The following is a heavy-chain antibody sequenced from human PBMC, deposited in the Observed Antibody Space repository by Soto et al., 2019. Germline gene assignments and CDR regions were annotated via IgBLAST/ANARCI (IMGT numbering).Heavy chain of an antibody. D-gene: IGHD2-2*01. V-gene: IGHV4-4*07. Sequence: SETLSLTCTVSGGSISSYHWSWIRQPAGKGLEWIGRIYTSGNSNYNPSLKSRVTLSIDTSKNQFSLKLSSVTAADTAVYYCARGRGYCSSTSCYRPPYYYYGMDVWGQGTTVTVSS. CDR2: IYTSGNS. CDR3: ARGRGYCSSTSCYRPPYYYYGMDV. CDR1: GGSISSYH. J-gene: IGHJ6*02.